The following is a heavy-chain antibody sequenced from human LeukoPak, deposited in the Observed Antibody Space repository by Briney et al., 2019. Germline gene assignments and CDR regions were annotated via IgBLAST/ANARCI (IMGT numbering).Heavy chain of an antibody. D-gene: IGHD2-15*01. CDR3: ARAVRGVVVADYFDY. CDR1: GGSISSSNW. V-gene: IGHV4-4*02. CDR2: IYHSGST. Sequence: NASETLSLTCTVSGGSISSSNWWSWVRQPPGKGLEWIGEIYHSGSTNYNPSLKSRVTISVDTSKNQFSLKLSSVTAADTAVYYCARAVRGVVVADYFDYWGQGTLVTVSS. J-gene: IGHJ4*02.